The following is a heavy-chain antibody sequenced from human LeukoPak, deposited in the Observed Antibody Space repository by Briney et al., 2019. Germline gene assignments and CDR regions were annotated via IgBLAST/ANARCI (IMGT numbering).Heavy chain of an antibody. CDR1: GGSFSGHY. J-gene: IGHJ4*02. V-gene: IGHV4-34*01. CDR3: AMTSSGWYSAFDY. D-gene: IGHD6-19*01. CDR2: INHSGST. Sequence: SETLSLTCAVYGGSFSGHYWSWIRQPPGKGLEWIGEINHSGSTNYNPSLKSRVTISVDTSKNQFSLKLSSVTAADTAVYYCAMTSSGWYSAFDYWGQGTLVTVSS.